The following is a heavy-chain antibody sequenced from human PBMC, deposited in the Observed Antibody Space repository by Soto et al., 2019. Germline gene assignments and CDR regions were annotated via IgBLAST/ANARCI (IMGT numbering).Heavy chain of an antibody. V-gene: IGHV4-39*01. CDR2: IYYSGST. Sequence: QLQLQESGPGLVKPSETLSLTCTVSGGSISSSSYYWGWIRQPPGKGLEWIGSIYYSGSTYYNPSLKSRVTISAGTSKNLFCLRLGSVTAADTAVYYCARPDDSSGYPHDAFAIWGQGTMVTVSS. J-gene: IGHJ3*02. CDR3: ARPDDSSGYPHDAFAI. D-gene: IGHD3-22*01. CDR1: GGSISSSSYY.